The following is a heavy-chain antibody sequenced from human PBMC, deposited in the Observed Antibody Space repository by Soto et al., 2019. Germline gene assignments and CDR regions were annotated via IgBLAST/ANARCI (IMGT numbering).Heavy chain of an antibody. D-gene: IGHD3-10*01. CDR2: INAGDGNT. CDR3: ARDGAVNSDYYGSGGYGAYYYYYGMDV. V-gene: IGHV1-3*01. Sequence: GASVKVSCKASGYTFTSYAMHWVRQAPGQRLEWMGWINAGDGNTKYSQKSQGRVTITRDTSASTAYMELSSLRSEDTAVYYCARDGAVNSDYYGSGGYGAYYYYYGMDVWGQGTTVTVSS. J-gene: IGHJ6*02. CDR1: GYTFTSYA.